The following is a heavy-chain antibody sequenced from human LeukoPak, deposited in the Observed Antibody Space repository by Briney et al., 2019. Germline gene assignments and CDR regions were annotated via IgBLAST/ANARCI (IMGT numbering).Heavy chain of an antibody. Sequence: SETLSLTCTVSGGSISSSSYYWGWIRQPPGKGLEWIGSIYYSGSTYYNPSLKSRVTISVDTSKNQFSLKLSSVTAADTAVYYCARQGDYYDSSGYPLVWGQGTLVTVSS. CDR2: IYYSGST. CDR1: GGSISSSSYY. J-gene: IGHJ4*02. V-gene: IGHV4-39*01. D-gene: IGHD3-22*01. CDR3: ARQGDYYDSSGYPLV.